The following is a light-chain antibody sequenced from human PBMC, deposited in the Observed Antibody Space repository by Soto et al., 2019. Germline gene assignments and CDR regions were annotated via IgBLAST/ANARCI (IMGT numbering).Light chain of an antibody. V-gene: IGLV2-14*01. CDR2: DVS. CDR3: SSYTSSSAVV. CDR1: SSDVGGYNY. Sequence: QSVLTQPASVSGSPGQSITISCTGTSSDVGGYNYVSWYQQHPGKAPKLMIYDVSHRPSGVSNRFSGAKSGNTASLTISGLEDEDESDYYCSSYTSSSAVVFGGGTKLTVL. J-gene: IGLJ2*01.